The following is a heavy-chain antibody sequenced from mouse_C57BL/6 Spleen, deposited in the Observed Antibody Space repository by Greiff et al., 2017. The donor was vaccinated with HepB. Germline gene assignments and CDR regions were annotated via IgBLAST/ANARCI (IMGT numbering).Heavy chain of an antibody. D-gene: IGHD1-2*01. V-gene: IGHV1-64*01. CDR1: GYTFTSYW. CDR2: IHPNSGST. Sequence: QVQLQQPGAELVKPGASVKLSCKASGYTFTSYWMHWVKQRPGQGLEWIGMIHPNSGSTNYNEKFKSKATLTVYKSSSTAYMQLSSLTSEDSAVYYCARDRYGAGFAYWGQGTLVTVSA. CDR3: ARDRYGAGFAY. J-gene: IGHJ3*01.